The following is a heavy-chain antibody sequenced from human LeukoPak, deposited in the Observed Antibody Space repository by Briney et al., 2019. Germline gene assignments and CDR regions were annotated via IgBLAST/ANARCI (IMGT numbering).Heavy chain of an antibody. V-gene: IGHV1-18*01. J-gene: IGHJ4*02. CDR2: ISAYNGNT. D-gene: IGHD3-22*01. CDR1: GYTFTSYG. CDR3: ARDLYSSGYYYWSYYFDH. Sequence: ASVKVSCKASGYTFTSYGISWVRQAPGQGLEWMRWISAYNGNTNYAQKLQGRVTMTTDTSTSTACMELRSLRSDDTAVYYCARDLYSSGYYYWSYYFDHWGQGTLVTVSS.